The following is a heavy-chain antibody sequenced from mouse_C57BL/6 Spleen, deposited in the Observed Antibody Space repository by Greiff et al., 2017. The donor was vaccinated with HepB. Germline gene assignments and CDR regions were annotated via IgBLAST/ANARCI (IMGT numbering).Heavy chain of an antibody. V-gene: IGHV1-82*01. CDR2: IYPGDGDT. CDR3: ARSGGTTVADY. Sequence: VQLQQSGPELVKPGASVKISCKASGYAFSSSWMNWVKQRPGKGLEWIGRIYPGDGDTNYNGKFKGKATLTADKSSSTAYMQLSSLTSEDSAVYFCARSGGTTVADYWGQGTTLTVSS. CDR1: GYAFSSSW. J-gene: IGHJ2*01. D-gene: IGHD1-1*01.